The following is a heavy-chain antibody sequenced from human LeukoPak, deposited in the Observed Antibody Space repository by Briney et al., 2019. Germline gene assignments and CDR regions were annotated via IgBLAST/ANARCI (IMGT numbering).Heavy chain of an antibody. CDR2: ISGSGGST. D-gene: IGHD3-10*01. CDR3: AKDPGRTYYYGSGSYYKGGFDY. J-gene: IGHJ4*02. CDR1: GFTFSSYA. Sequence: GGSLRLSCAASGFTFSSYAMSWVRQAPGKGLEWVSAISGSGGSTYYADSVKGRFTISRDNSKNTLYLQMNSLRAEDTAVYYCAKDPGRTYYYGSGSYYKGGFDYWGQGTLVTVSP. V-gene: IGHV3-23*01.